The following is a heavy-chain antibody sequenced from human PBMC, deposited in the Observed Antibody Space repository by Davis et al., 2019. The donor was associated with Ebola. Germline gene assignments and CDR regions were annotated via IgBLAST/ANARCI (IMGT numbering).Heavy chain of an antibody. CDR3: ARDVALDP. V-gene: IGHV3-48*02. CDR1: GGVVSNYV. Sequence: GESLKISCAASGGVVSNYVMNWVRQAPGKVLEWIAYISSTGDSIYYADSVKGRFIISRDNARDILFLQMNSLRDEDTAVYYCARDVALDPWGQGTLVTVSS. J-gene: IGHJ5*02. CDR2: ISSTGDSI.